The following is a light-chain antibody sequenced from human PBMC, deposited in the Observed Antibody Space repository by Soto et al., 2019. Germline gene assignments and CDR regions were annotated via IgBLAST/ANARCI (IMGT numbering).Light chain of an antibody. J-gene: IGLJ1*01. Sequence: QSALTQPASVSGSPGQSITISCTGTSSDVGGYNYVSWYQQHPGKAPKIMIYDVNNRPSGVSNRFSGSKSGNTASLTISGLQDEDEADYYCSSYRSSSTRYVFGTGTKLTVL. CDR3: SSYRSSSTRYV. CDR2: DVN. CDR1: SSDVGGYNY. V-gene: IGLV2-14*01.